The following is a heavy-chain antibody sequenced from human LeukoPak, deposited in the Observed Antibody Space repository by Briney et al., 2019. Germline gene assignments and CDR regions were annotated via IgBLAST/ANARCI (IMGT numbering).Heavy chain of an antibody. Sequence: SETLSLTCTVSGGSISSYYWSWIRQPAGKGLEWIGRIYTSGSTNYNPSLKSRVTMSVDTSKNQFSLKLSSVTAADTAVYYCARDVLWGPNNWFDPWGQGTLVTVSS. V-gene: IGHV4-4*07. D-gene: IGHD1-26*01. J-gene: IGHJ5*02. CDR3: ARDVLWGPNNWFDP. CDR1: GGSISSYY. CDR2: IYTSGST.